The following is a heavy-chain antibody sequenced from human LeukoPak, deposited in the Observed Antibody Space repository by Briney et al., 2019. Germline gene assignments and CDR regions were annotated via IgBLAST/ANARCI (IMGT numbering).Heavy chain of an antibody. J-gene: IGHJ6*03. V-gene: IGHV3-11*01. CDR3: ARLVFGEYYFYYYMDV. CDR2: MSNSGSII. CDR1: GFTFADHY. Sequence: GGSLRLSCEASGFTFADHYMSWVGQAPGKGLEWVSYMSNSGSIIYYADSVKGRFTISRDNTKTFLYLQMNSLRDEDTAVYYCARLVFGEYYFYYYMDVWGKGTAVTVSS. D-gene: IGHD3-10*01.